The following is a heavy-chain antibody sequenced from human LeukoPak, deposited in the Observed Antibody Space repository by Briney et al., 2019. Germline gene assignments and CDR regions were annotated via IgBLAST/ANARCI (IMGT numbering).Heavy chain of an antibody. V-gene: IGHV4-59*01. CDR3: ARVRYCSTNRCYDREFDN. J-gene: IGHJ4*02. Sequence: SETLSLTCTVSGGSISTYYWSWIRQPPGKGLEWIGYIYYSGNTNYNPSLKSRVTISVDTSKNQFSLKLNSVTAADTAVYYCARVRYCSTNRCYDREFDNWGQGTLVTVSS. D-gene: IGHD2-2*01. CDR1: GGSISTYY. CDR2: IYYSGNT.